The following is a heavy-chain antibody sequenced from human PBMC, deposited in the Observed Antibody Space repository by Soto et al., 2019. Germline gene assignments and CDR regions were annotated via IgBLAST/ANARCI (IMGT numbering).Heavy chain of an antibody. V-gene: IGHV1-69*13. CDR1: GGTFSSYA. CDR3: ASINHDILSSGGLYYFDY. J-gene: IGHJ4*02. CDR2: IIPIFGTA. Sequence: GASVKVSCKACGGTFSSYAISWVRQAPGQGLEWMGGIIPIFGTANYAQKFQGRVTITADESTSTAYMELSSLRSEDTAVYYCASINHDILSSGGLYYFDYWGQGTLVTVSS. D-gene: IGHD2-15*01.